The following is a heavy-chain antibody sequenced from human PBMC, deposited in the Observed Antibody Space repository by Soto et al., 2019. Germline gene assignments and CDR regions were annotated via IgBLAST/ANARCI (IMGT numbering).Heavy chain of an antibody. Sequence: QVQLQQWGAGRLKPSETLSLTCAVYGGSFSGYYWSWIRQPPGKGLEWIGEINHSGCTNYNPSLKSRVTISVDTSKNQFSLKLSSVTAADTAVYYCARGPRRFGGDYFDYWGQGTLVTVSS. CDR1: GGSFSGYY. D-gene: IGHD3-10*01. CDR3: ARGPRRFGGDYFDY. J-gene: IGHJ4*02. CDR2: INHSGCT. V-gene: IGHV4-34*01.